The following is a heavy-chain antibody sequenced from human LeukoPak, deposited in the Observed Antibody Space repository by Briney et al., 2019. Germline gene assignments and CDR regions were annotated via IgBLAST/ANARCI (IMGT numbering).Heavy chain of an antibody. V-gene: IGHV3-53*01. J-gene: IGHJ3*02. CDR1: GFTVSSNY. Sequence: GGSLRLSCAASGFTVSSNYMSWVRQAPGKGLEWVSVIYSGGSTYYADSVKGRFTISRDNSKNTLYLQMNSLRAEDTAVYYCARDRAAAAGDTDAFDIWGQGTMVTVSS. CDR3: ARDRAAAAGDTDAFDI. CDR2: IYSGGST. D-gene: IGHD6-13*01.